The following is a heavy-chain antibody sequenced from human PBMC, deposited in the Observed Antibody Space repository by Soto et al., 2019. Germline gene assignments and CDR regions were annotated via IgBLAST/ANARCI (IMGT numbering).Heavy chain of an antibody. D-gene: IGHD4-4*01. CDR1: GFTFSSYG. Sequence: GGSLRLSCAASGFTFSSYGMHWVRQAPGKGLEWVAVIWYDGSNKYYADSVKGRFTISRDNSKNTLYLQMNSLRAEDTAVYYCARKEMGSNYYFDYWGQGTLVTVSS. CDR2: IWYDGSNK. J-gene: IGHJ4*02. CDR3: ARKEMGSNYYFDY. V-gene: IGHV3-33*01.